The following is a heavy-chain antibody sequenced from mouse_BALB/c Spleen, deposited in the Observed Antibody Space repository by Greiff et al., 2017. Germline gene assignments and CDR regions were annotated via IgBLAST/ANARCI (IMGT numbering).Heavy chain of an antibody. CDR3: ASGLLRYGAMDY. J-gene: IGHJ4*01. D-gene: IGHD1-1*01. V-gene: IGHV14-3*02. Sequence: VQLKESGAELVKPGASVKLSCTASGFNIKDTYMHWVKQRPEQGLEWIGRIDPANGNTKYDPKFQGKATITADTSSNTAYLQLSSLTSEDTAVYYCASGLLRYGAMDYWGQGTSVTVSS. CDR1: GFNIKDTY. CDR2: IDPANGNT.